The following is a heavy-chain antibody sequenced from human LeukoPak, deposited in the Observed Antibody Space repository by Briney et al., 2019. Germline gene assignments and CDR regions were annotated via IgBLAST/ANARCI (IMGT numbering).Heavy chain of an antibody. J-gene: IGHJ4*02. V-gene: IGHV4-39*01. Sequence: SETLSLTCTVSGDSISTYYWAWIRQPPGKGLEWIGSISYSVTTYYNPSLKSRVTIPVDTSKNHFSLKLSSVTAADTAVYYCARHLRGATIYYDYWGQGTLVTVSS. D-gene: IGHD1-26*01. CDR2: ISYSVTT. CDR3: ARHLRGATIYYDY. CDR1: GDSISTYY.